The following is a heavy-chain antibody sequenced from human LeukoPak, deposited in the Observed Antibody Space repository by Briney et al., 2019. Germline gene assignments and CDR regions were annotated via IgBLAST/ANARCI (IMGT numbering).Heavy chain of an antibody. V-gene: IGHV3-64D*06. D-gene: IGHD1-26*01. CDR2: VTSDGGTT. CDR1: GFTFSTYA. J-gene: IGHJ4*02. CDR3: AKVSSTVGATYFDY. Sequence: GGSLRLSCSASGFTFSTYAMHWVRQAPGEELEYISGVTSDGGTTYHADSVKGRFTISRDNSKNTLYLQMSSLRVEDTAVYYCAKVSSTVGATYFDYWGQGTLVTVSS.